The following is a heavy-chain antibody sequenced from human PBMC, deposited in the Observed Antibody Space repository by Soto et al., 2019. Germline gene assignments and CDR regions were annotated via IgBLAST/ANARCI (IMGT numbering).Heavy chain of an antibody. CDR3: TRGYAVNWHTPHY. CDR1: GGSFSGFY. Sequence: QVQVQQWGAGLVKPSETLSLTCAVHGGSFSGFYWSWIHQPPGKGLEYIGEINHIGITNYNPSLKSRVTISVDTSENQLSLKLNSVTAADTAVYYCTRGYAVNWHTPHYWGQGTLVTVSS. D-gene: IGHD4-4*01. CDR2: INHIGIT. J-gene: IGHJ1*01. V-gene: IGHV4-34*01.